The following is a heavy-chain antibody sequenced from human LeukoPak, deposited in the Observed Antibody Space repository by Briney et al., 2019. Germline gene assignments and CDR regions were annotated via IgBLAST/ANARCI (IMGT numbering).Heavy chain of an antibody. D-gene: IGHD3-9*01. CDR2: FSSSSSTI. Sequence: PGGSLRLSCAASGFTFSSYSMNWVRQAPGKGLEWVSYFSSSSSTIYYADSVKGRFTISRDNAKNSLYLQMNSLRAEDTAVYYCAREAGYFDWLLSRQFDAFDIWGQGTMVTVSS. CDR3: AREAGYFDWLLSRQFDAFDI. J-gene: IGHJ3*02. V-gene: IGHV3-48*01. CDR1: GFTFSSYS.